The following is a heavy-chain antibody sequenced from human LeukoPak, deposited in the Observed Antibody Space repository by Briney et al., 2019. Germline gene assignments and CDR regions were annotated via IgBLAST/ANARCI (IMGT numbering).Heavy chain of an antibody. D-gene: IGHD3-10*01. CDR3: ARETTTRITTREYYFDY. CDR1: GYTFTSYY. CDR2: INPSGGST. Sequence: ASVTVSFKASGYTFTSYYMHWVRQPPGQGLEWMGIINPSGGSTSYAQKFQGRVTMTRDTSTSTVYMELSSLRSEDTAVYYCARETTTRITTREYYFDYWGQGTLVTVSS. V-gene: IGHV1-46*01. J-gene: IGHJ4*02.